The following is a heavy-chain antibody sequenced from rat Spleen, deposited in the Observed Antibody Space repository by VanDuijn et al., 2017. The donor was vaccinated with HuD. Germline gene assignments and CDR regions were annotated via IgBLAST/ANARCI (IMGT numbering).Heavy chain of an antibody. CDR3: ARSDYASPYYFDY. J-gene: IGHJ2*01. V-gene: IGHV2S61*01. Sequence: QVQLMESGPGLMQPSETLSLTCTVSGFSLSSNGVFWVRQPPGKGLEWMGVIWGNGNANYNSVLKSRLSISRDTSKSQVFLKMNNLQTEDTAMYFCARSDYASPYYFDYWGQGVMVTVSS. CDR2: IWGNGNA. CDR1: GFSLSSNG. D-gene: IGHD1-12*01.